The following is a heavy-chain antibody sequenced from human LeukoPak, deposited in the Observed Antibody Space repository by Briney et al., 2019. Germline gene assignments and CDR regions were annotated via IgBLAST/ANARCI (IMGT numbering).Heavy chain of an antibody. V-gene: IGHV4-31*03. CDR2: IYYSGST. Sequence: PSETLSLTCTVSGGSISSGGYYWSWIRQHPGKGLEWIGYIYYSGSTYYNPSLKSRVTISVDTSKNQFSLKLSSVTAADTAVYYCARAAPTHYDFWSVGGYFDYWGQGTLVTVSS. CDR3: ARAAPTHYDFWSVGGYFDY. D-gene: IGHD3-3*01. CDR1: GGSISSGGYY. J-gene: IGHJ4*02.